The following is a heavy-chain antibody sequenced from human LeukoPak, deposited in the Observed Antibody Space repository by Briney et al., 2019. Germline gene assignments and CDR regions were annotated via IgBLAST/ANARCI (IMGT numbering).Heavy chain of an antibody. Sequence: SETLSLTCTVSGGSISSGDYYWSWIRRPSGKGLEWIGYIYYGGSTYYNPSLKSRVTISVDTSKNQFSLKLSSVTAADTAVYYCERGYNWASPTRNFYYMDVWGKGTTVTVSS. CDR2: IYYGGST. J-gene: IGHJ6*03. CDR1: GGSISSGDYY. D-gene: IGHD1-20*01. CDR3: ERGYNWASPTRNFYYMDV. V-gene: IGHV4-30-4*08.